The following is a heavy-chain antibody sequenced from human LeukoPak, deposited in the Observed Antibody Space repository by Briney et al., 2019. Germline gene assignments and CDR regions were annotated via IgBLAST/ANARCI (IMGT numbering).Heavy chain of an antibody. D-gene: IGHD6-19*01. V-gene: IGHV3-23*01. CDR2: ISGSGGST. CDR3: AKKGRSSGWYTASGFDY. Sequence: GGSLRLSCAASGFTFSSYAMSWVRQAPGKGLEWVSAISGSGGSTYYADSVKGRFTISRDNSKNTLYLQMNSLRAEDTAVYYCAKKGRSSGWYTASGFDYWGQGTLVTVSS. CDR1: GFTFSSYA. J-gene: IGHJ4*02.